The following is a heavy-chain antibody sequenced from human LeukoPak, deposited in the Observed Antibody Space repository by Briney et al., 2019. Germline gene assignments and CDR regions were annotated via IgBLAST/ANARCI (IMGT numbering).Heavy chain of an antibody. D-gene: IGHD5/OR15-5a*01. CDR1: GGSISSYY. CDR2: ILYSGST. J-gene: IGHJ4*02. V-gene: IGHV4-59*08. CDR3: ARHSVASPHYFDY. Sequence: SETLSLTCTVSGGSISSYYWSWIRQPPGKDLEWIAFILYSGSTHYNPSLTSRVTISVDTSKNQFSLKLTSVTAADTAVYYCARHSVASPHYFDYWGQGALVTVSS.